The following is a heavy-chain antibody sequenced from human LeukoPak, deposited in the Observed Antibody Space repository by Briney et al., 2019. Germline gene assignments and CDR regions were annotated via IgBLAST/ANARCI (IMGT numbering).Heavy chain of an antibody. J-gene: IGHJ4*02. V-gene: IGHV3-23*01. Sequence: GGTLRLSCAASGITFSSYGMSWVRQAPGKGLEWVSSISSTGGTTYYADSVKGRFTISRDNSKNTLYLQMNSLRAEDTAVYYCVKVAPSDYYDTTGYWGDHWGQGTLVTVSS. CDR2: ISSTGGTT. D-gene: IGHD3-22*01. CDR1: GITFSSYG. CDR3: VKVAPSDYYDTTGYWGDH.